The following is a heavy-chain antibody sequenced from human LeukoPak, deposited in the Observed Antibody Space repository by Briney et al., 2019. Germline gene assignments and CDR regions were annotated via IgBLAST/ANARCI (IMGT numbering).Heavy chain of an antibody. Sequence: GGSLRLSCAASGFTFTRYAMAWVRQASGKGLEWVSSVIATDASTRYADSVRGRFTISRDNFRNTVYLQMNSLRAEDTAIYYCAKSSDSSGRYTHGLDVWGQGTTVTVSS. CDR2: VIATDAST. J-gene: IGHJ6*02. CDR3: AKSSDSSGRYTHGLDV. V-gene: IGHV3-23*01. D-gene: IGHD3-22*01. CDR1: GFTFTRYA.